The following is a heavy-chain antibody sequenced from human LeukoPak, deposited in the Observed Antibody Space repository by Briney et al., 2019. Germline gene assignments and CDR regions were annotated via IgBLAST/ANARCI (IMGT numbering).Heavy chain of an antibody. Sequence: GGSLRPSCVLSGFTFSSHAMSWVRQAPGGGLEWVSAISGSGGRTYYTDSVRGRFTIPRDNSKTTLYLQMNSLRAEDTAVYYCAMNPGYSSNYWGQGTLVTVP. J-gene: IGHJ4*02. D-gene: IGHD6-19*01. CDR3: AMNPGYSSNY. V-gene: IGHV3-23*01. CDR2: ISGSGGRT. CDR1: GFTFSSHA.